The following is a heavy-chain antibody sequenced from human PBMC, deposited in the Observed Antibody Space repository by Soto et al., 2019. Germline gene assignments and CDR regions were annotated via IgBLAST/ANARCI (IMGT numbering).Heavy chain of an antibody. CDR3: ARQTMDYDSSGYYLSAFDI. CDR1: GYTFTSYG. J-gene: IGHJ3*02. D-gene: IGHD3-22*01. Sequence: ASVKVSCKASGYTFTSYGTSWVRQAPGQGPEWMGWISAYNGNTNYAQKLQGRVTMTTDTSTSTAYMELRSLRSDDTAVYYCARQTMDYDSSGYYLSAFDIWGQGTMVTVSS. CDR2: ISAYNGNT. V-gene: IGHV1-18*04.